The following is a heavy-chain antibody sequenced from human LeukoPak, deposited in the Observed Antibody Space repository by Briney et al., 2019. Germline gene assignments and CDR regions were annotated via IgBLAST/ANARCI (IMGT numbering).Heavy chain of an antibody. D-gene: IGHD1-26*01. CDR3: XXXXXXYSGSYPFDY. Sequence: GGSLRLSCAASGFTFSTSWMTWVRQAPGKGLEWVANINQDGSEEKYADSVKGRFTIFRDNARNSVYLQMNSLRAEDTAVYYCXXXXXXYSGSYPFDYWGQGTLVTVSS. CDR2: INQDGSEE. V-gene: IGHV3-7*01. J-gene: IGHJ4*02. CDR1: GFTFSTSW.